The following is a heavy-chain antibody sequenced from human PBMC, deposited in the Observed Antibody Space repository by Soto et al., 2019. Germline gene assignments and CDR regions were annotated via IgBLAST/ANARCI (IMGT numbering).Heavy chain of an antibody. J-gene: IGHJ5*02. V-gene: IGHV4-59*01. Sequence: QVQLQESGPGLVKPSETLSLSCSVSGGSLNNYYWSWIRQPPGKGLEWIGYVFSSGVTHYHPSLESRVTMSVDTSKNQFSLKLNFVTTADTAVYFCARSSLEPTRRWFDPWGQGTLVTVSS. CDR1: GGSLNNYY. D-gene: IGHD1-1*01. CDR2: VFSSGVT. CDR3: ARSSLEPTRRWFDP.